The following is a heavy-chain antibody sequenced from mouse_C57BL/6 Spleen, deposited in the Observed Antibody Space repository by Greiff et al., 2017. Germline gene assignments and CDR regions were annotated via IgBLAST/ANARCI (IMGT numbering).Heavy chain of an antibody. V-gene: IGHV1-82*01. CDR2: IYPGDGDT. CDR3: ARPPHYYGSSPLDY. CDR1: GYAFSSSW. J-gene: IGHJ2*01. Sequence: VKLVESGPELVKPGASVKISCKASGYAFSSSWMNWVKQRPGKGLAWIGRIYPGDGDTNYNGKFKGKATLTADKSSSTAYMQLSSLTSEDSAVYFCARPPHYYGSSPLDYWGQGTTLTVSS. D-gene: IGHD1-1*01.